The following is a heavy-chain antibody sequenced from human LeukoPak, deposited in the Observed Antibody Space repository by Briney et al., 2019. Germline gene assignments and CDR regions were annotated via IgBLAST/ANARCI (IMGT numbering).Heavy chain of an antibody. CDR3: AKSIMITFGGVIVPFDY. Sequence: GGSLRLSCAASGFTFSSYAMSWVRQAPGKGLEWVSAISGSGGSTYYADSVKGRFTISRDNSKNTLYLQMNSLRADDTAVYYCAKSIMITFGGVIVPFDYWGQGTLVTVSS. J-gene: IGHJ4*02. CDR2: ISGSGGST. V-gene: IGHV3-23*01. CDR1: GFTFSSYA. D-gene: IGHD3-16*02.